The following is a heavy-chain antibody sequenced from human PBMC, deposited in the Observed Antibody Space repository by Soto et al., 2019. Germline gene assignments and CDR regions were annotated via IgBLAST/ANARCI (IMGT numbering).Heavy chain of an antibody. Sequence: QVQLVESGGGVVQPGRSLRLSCAASGFTFSSYGMHWVRQAPDKGLEWVAVISYDGSNKYYPDSVKGRFTISRDNSKNTLYLQMNSLRAEDTAVYYCAVPPYSSSWYGFFPHWGQGTLGTVSS. D-gene: IGHD6-13*01. CDR1: GFTFSSYG. CDR3: AVPPYSSSWYGFFPH. V-gene: IGHV3-30*03. J-gene: IGHJ1*01. CDR2: ISYDGSNK.